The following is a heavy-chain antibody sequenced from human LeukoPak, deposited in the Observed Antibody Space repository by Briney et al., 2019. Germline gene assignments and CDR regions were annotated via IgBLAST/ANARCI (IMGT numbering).Heavy chain of an antibody. CDR3: AKERRAKADYYDSSGYYY. V-gene: IGHV3-23*01. Sequence: GGSLRLSCAASGFTFSSYAMSWVRQAPGKGLEWVSAISGRGGSTYYADSVKGRFTISRDNSKNTLYLQMNSLRAEDTAVYYCAKERRAKADYYDSSGYYYWGQGTLVTVSS. D-gene: IGHD3-22*01. CDR2: ISGRGGST. J-gene: IGHJ4*02. CDR1: GFTFSSYA.